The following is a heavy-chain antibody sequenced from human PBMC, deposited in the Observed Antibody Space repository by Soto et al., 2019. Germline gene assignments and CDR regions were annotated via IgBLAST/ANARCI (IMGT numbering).Heavy chain of an antibody. CDR3: AASQRGDAISN. CDR1: GFTFSSYG. CDR2: IWYDGSNK. J-gene: IGHJ4*02. V-gene: IGHV3-33*01. D-gene: IGHD2-8*01. Sequence: GGSLRLSCAASGFTFSSYGMHWVRQAPGKGLEWVAVIWYDGSNKYYADSVKGRFTISRDNSKNTLYLQMNSLRAEDTAVYYCAASQRGDAISNWGQGTLVTVSS.